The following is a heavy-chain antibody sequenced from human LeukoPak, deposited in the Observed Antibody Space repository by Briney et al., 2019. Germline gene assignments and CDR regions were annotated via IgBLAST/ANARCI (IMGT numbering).Heavy chain of an antibody. CDR2: MNPNSGNT. CDR3: ARECYGSGSYCYYYGMDV. Sequence: ASVKVSCKASGYTFTSYDINWVRQATGQGLEWMGWMNPNSGNTGYAQKFQGRVTMTRNTSISTAYMELSSLRSEDTAVYYCARECYGSGSYCYYYGMDVWGKGTTVTVSS. J-gene: IGHJ6*04. V-gene: IGHV1-8*01. D-gene: IGHD3-10*01. CDR1: GYTFTSYD.